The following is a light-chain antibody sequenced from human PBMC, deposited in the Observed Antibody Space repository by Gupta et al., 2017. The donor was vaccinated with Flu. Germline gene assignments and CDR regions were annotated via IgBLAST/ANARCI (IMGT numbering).Light chain of an antibody. CDR3: AARDDRLSGWV. Sequence: QSVLTQPPSASGTPGQSVTISCSGSSFNIGSNYVNWYQQLPGTAPKLLMYRNNQRPSGVPERFSASKSGTSAALAISGLRSDDEADYHCAARDDRLSGWVFGGGTKLTVL. CDR2: RNN. V-gene: IGLV1-47*01. CDR1: SFNIGSNY. J-gene: IGLJ3*02.